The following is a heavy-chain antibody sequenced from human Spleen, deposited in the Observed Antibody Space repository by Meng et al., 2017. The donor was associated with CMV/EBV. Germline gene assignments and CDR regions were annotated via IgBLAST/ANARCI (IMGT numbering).Heavy chain of an antibody. CDR2: IIPIFGTA. CDR1: GGTFSSYA. D-gene: IGHD3-22*01. Sequence: QVPVVRAGAEVKKPGSSVKVSCKASGGTFSSYAISWVRQAPGQGLEWMGGIIPIFGTANYAQKFQGRVTITAAESTSTAYMELSSLRSEDTAVYYCARDAVPLYYYDSSGYPNYFDYWGQGTLVTVSS. V-gene: IGHV1-69*12. CDR3: ARDAVPLYYYDSSGYPNYFDY. J-gene: IGHJ4*02.